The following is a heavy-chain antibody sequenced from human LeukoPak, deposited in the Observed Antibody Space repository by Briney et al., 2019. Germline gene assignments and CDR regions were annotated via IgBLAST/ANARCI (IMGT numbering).Heavy chain of an antibody. D-gene: IGHD4-11*01. Sequence: SETLSLTCAAYGGSFSGYYWSWIRQPPGKGLEWIGEINHSGSTNYNPSLKSRVTISVDTSKNQFSLKLSSVTAADTAVYYCARVNDYSNYYYFDYWGQGTLVTVSS. V-gene: IGHV4-34*01. CDR2: INHSGST. J-gene: IGHJ4*02. CDR1: GGSFSGYY. CDR3: ARVNDYSNYYYFDY.